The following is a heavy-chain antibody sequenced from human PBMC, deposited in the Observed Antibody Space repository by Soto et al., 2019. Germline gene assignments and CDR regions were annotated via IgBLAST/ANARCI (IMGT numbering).Heavy chain of an antibody. CDR3: AKGSYSSSWYTPGPNYFDY. Sequence: HPGGSLRLSCAASGFTFSSYAMSWVRQAPGKGLEWVSAISGSGGSTYYADSVKGRFTISRDNSKNTLYLQMNSLRAEDTAVYYCAKGSYSSSWYTPGPNYFDYWGQGTLVTVSS. CDR1: GFTFSSYA. J-gene: IGHJ4*02. D-gene: IGHD6-13*01. V-gene: IGHV3-23*01. CDR2: ISGSGGST.